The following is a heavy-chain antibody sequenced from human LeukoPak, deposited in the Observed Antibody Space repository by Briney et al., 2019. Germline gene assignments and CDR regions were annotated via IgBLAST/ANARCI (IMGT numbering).Heavy chain of an antibody. Sequence: PSETLSLTCTVSGVSISSSSYYWGWIRQPPGKGLEWIGSIYYSGITYYNPSLKSRVTISVDTSKNQFSLKLSSVTAADTAVYYCARSGSYSFWFDPWGQGTLVTVSS. D-gene: IGHD1-26*01. CDR2: IYYSGIT. J-gene: IGHJ5*02. CDR3: ARSGSYSFWFDP. V-gene: IGHV4-39*01. CDR1: GVSISSSSYY.